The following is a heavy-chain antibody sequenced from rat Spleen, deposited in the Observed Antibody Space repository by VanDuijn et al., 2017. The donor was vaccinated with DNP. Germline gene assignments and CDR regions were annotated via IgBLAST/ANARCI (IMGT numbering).Heavy chain of an antibody. Sequence: EVQLQESGPGLVKPSQSLSLTCSVTGYSITSNYWGWIRKFPGNKMEWVGHISYSGSTSYNPSLKSRISITRDTSKNQFFLHLNSVTTEDTATYYCARWSDYFDYWGPGVMVTVSS. CDR1: GYSITSNY. V-gene: IGHV3-1*01. J-gene: IGHJ2*01. CDR2: ISYSGST. CDR3: ARWSDYFDY.